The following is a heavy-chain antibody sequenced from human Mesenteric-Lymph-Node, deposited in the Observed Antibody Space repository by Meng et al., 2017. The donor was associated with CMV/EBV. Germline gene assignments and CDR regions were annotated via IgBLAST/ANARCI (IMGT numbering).Heavy chain of an antibody. J-gene: IGHJ4*02. Sequence: SGYIVNSYGFSWVRQAPGQGLEWMGWVSSYSGNTNYAQNVQGRVTMTTDTSTSTAYMELRSLRSDDTAVYFCARDGWACNGGSCSDYWGQGTLVTVSS. D-gene: IGHD2-15*01. CDR3: ARDGWACNGGSCSDY. V-gene: IGHV1-18*04. CDR2: VSSYSGNT. CDR1: GYIVNSYG.